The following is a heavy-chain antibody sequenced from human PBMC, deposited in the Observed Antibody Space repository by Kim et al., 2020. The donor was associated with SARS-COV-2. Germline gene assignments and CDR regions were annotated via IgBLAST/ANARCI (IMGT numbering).Heavy chain of an antibody. D-gene: IGHD6-13*01. CDR3: ARGEDGRISWSDGDY. CDR2: MSHNGVTK. V-gene: IGHV3-11*04. J-gene: IGHJ4*01. Sequence: SLRLSCVFSGFSFSDYYMGWVRQAPGKGLEWASYMSHNGVTKHYADSVRGRFTISRDNAKNTLYMDMTGLRAEDSAIYYCARGEDGRISWSDGDYWG. CDR1: GFSFSDYY.